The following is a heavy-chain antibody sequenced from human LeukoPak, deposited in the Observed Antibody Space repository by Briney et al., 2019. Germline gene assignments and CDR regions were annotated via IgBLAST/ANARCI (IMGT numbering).Heavy chain of an antibody. CDR3: ARYEQQLDPIYYYYYGMDV. D-gene: IGHD6-13*01. J-gene: IGHJ6*02. Sequence: ASVKVSCKASGYTFTSYGISWVRQAPGQGLEWMGWISAYNGNTNYAQKLQGRVTMTTDTSTSTACMELRSLRSDDTAVYYCARYEQQLDPIYYYYYGMDVWGQGTTVTVSS. CDR2: ISAYNGNT. CDR1: GYTFTSYG. V-gene: IGHV1-18*01.